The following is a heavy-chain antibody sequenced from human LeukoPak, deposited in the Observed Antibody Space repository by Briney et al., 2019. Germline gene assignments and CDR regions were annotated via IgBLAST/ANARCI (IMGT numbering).Heavy chain of an antibody. Sequence: SETLSLTCAVSGYSISSGYYWAWIRQPPGKGLEWIEEINHSGSTNYNPSLKSRVTISVDTSKNQFSLKLSSVTAADTAVYYCARGRKYYGSGSRWFDPWGQGTLVTVSS. D-gene: IGHD3-10*01. CDR1: GYSISSGYY. CDR3: ARGRKYYGSGSRWFDP. CDR2: INHSGST. J-gene: IGHJ5*02. V-gene: IGHV4-38-2*01.